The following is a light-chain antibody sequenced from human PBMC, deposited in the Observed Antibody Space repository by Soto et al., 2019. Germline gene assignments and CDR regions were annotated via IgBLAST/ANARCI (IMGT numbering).Light chain of an antibody. CDR3: SSYKSSSTQVYV. Sequence: QSVLTQPASVSGSPGQSINISCTGTSSDDGGYNYVSWYQQHPGKAPKLMIYDVSNRPSGVSNRFSGSKSGNTASLTISGLQAEDEADYYCSSYKSSSTQVYVFGTGTKLTVL. CDR2: DVS. CDR1: SSDDGGYNY. J-gene: IGLJ1*01. V-gene: IGLV2-14*01.